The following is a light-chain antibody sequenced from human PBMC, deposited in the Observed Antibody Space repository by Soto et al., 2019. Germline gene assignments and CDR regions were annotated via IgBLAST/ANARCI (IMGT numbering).Light chain of an antibody. CDR2: DAF. CDR3: QHRSNWPLT. J-gene: IGKJ4*01. V-gene: IGKV3-11*01. CDR1: QSVSNY. Sequence: IVLTQSPATLSLSPGERSTLSCMASQSVSNYLAWYQQKPGQAPRLLIYDAFNMATGIPARFSGSGSGTDFTLTISNLEPEDFAVYYCQHRSNWPLTFGGGTKVEIK.